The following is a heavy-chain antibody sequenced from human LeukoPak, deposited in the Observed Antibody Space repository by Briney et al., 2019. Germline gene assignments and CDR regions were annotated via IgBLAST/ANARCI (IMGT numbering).Heavy chain of an antibody. J-gene: IGHJ4*02. Sequence: SETLSLTCAVYGGSLSGYYWSWIRQPPGKGLEWIGEINHSGSTNYNPSLKSRVTISVDTSKNQFSLKLSSVTAADTAVYYCARVGDTAMVYFDYWGQGTLVTVSS. CDR1: GGSLSGYY. V-gene: IGHV4-34*01. CDR2: INHSGST. D-gene: IGHD5-18*01. CDR3: ARVGDTAMVYFDY.